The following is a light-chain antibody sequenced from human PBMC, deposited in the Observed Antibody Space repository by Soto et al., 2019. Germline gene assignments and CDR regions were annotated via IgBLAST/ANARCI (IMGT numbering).Light chain of an antibody. Sequence: QSVLTQSPSVSGAPRQSVNISCSGNNSNIRSNAVHWYQQLPGKAPKLLMYYNDMLPSGVSDRFSGSKSGTSASLAISGLQSEDEGDYYCATWDDRLTAWVFGGGTKLTVL. J-gene: IGLJ3*02. CDR1: NSNIRSNA. CDR2: YND. CDR3: ATWDDRLTAWV. V-gene: IGLV1-36*01.